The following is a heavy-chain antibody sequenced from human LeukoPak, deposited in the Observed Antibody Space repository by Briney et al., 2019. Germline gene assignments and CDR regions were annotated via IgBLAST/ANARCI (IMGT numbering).Heavy chain of an antibody. V-gene: IGHV4-59*01. Sequence: SETLSLTCTVSGGSISSYYWSWIRQPPGKGLEWIGYIYYSGSTNYNPSLKSRVTISVDTSKNQFSLKLSSVTAADTAVYYCASSTVTKTEEGLFGYWGQGTLVTVSS. CDR1: GGSISSYY. J-gene: IGHJ4*02. CDR2: IYYSGST. CDR3: ASSTVTKTEEGLFGY. D-gene: IGHD4-17*01.